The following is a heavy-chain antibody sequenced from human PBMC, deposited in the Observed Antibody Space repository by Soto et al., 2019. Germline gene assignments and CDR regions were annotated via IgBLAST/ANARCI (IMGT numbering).Heavy chain of an antibody. CDR2: ISAYNGNT. J-gene: IGHJ6*02. CDR3: ARGGYCSGGSCYSTAYYYGMDA. Sequence: ASVKVSYRASGYSVTSYGISWVRQAPGQGLEWMGWISAYNGNTKNAQKLQGRVTMTTDTSTSTAYMELRSLRSDDTAVYYCARGGYCSGGSCYSTAYYYGMDAWGQGTTVTVSS. D-gene: IGHD2-15*01. CDR1: GYSVTSYG. V-gene: IGHV1-18*01.